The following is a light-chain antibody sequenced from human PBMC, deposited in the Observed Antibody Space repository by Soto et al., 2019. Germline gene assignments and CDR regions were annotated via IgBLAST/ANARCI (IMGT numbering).Light chain of an antibody. V-gene: IGLV2-11*01. CDR1: SSDVGGYNY. Sequence: SALTQPRSVSGSPGQSVTISCTGTSSDVGGYNYVSWYQQHPGKAPKLIIYDVTERPSGVPDRFSGSKSGNTASLTISGLQADDEADYYCCSYAGSYTFGVFGGGTKLTVL. CDR2: DVT. CDR3: CSYAGSYTFGV. J-gene: IGLJ2*01.